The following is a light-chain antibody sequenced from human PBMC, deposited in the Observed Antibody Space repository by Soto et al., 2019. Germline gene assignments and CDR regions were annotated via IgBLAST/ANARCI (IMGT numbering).Light chain of an antibody. Sequence: SYELTQPPSVSVSPGQTARITCSGDALPNQYAYWYQQKPGQAPVLLIYKYTERPSGIPERFSGSSSGTTVPLTISGVQAEDDADYYCQSSDGSSSHLVFGGGTKLTVL. CDR2: KYT. CDR1: ALPNQY. J-gene: IGLJ2*01. CDR3: QSSDGSSSHLV. V-gene: IGLV3-25*03.